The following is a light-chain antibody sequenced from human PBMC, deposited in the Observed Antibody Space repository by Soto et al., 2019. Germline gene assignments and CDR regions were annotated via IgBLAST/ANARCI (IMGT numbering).Light chain of an antibody. Sequence: QSVLTQPASVSGSPGQSIAISCTGTSSGVGAYNYVSWYQQHPGKAPKLMIYDVSHRPSGASDRFSGSKSGNTASLTISGLQPEDEADYYCTSYTSSSTYVFGTGTKVTVL. J-gene: IGLJ1*01. CDR2: DVS. V-gene: IGLV2-14*01. CDR3: TSYTSSSTYV. CDR1: SSGVGAYNY.